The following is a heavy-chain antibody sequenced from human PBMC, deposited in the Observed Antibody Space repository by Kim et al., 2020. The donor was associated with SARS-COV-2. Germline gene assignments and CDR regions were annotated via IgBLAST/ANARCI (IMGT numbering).Heavy chain of an antibody. CDR2: IYYSGST. V-gene: IGHV4-39*01. J-gene: IGHJ4*02. CDR1: GGSISSSSYY. CDR3: ARHTKGHHFDY. Sequence: SETLSLTCTVSGGSISSSSYYWGWIRQPPGKGLEWIGSIYYSGSTYYNPSLKSRVTISVDTSKNQFSLKLSSVTAADTAVYYCARHTKGHHFDYWGQGTLVTVSS.